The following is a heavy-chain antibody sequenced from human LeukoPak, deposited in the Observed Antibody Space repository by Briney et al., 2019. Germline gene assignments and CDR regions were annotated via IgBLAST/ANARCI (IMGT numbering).Heavy chain of an antibody. D-gene: IGHD6-19*01. J-gene: IGHJ5*02. CDR3: ASAIAVAGLFDP. CDR1: GGSISSSSYY. V-gene: IGHV4-39*01. Sequence: SQTLSLTCTVSGGSISSSSYYWGWIRQPPGKGLEWIGSIYYSGSTYYNPSLKSRVTISVDTSKNQFSLKLSSVTAADTAVYYCASAIAVAGLFDPWGQGTLVTVSS. CDR2: IYYSGST.